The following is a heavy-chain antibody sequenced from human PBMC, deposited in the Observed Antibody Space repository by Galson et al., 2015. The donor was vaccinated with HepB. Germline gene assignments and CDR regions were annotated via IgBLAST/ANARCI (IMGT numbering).Heavy chain of an antibody. D-gene: IGHD2-2*01. V-gene: IGHV3-7*03. Sequence: SLRLSCAASGFTFTNYWMSWVRQAPGKGLEWVASMKQDGSEKFYVGSVKGRFTISRDNAKNSLFLQMNSLRADDTAVYYCARDMVVPAATWDYWGQGTLVTVSS. J-gene: IGHJ4*02. CDR2: MKQDGSEK. CDR3: ARDMVVPAATWDY. CDR1: GFTFTNYW.